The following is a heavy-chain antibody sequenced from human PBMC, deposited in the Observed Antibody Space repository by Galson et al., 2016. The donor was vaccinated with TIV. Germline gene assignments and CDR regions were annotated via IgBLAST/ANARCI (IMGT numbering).Heavy chain of an antibody. V-gene: IGHV3-20*04. Sequence: SLRLSCAASGFRFSDYYMSWIRQAPGKGLECVSFITTTGINWNGGSTGYADSVKGRFTISRDNAKNTLYLQMNSLRAEDTAIYYCATDDNYYGSGSYMDSWGQGTLVTVSS. CDR3: ATDDNYYGSGSYMDS. J-gene: IGHJ4*02. CDR2: INWNGGST. D-gene: IGHD3-10*01. CDR1: GFRFSDYY.